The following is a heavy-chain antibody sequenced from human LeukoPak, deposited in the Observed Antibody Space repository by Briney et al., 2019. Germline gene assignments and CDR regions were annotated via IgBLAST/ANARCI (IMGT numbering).Heavy chain of an antibody. J-gene: IGHJ4*02. CDR3: ARGYYDSSGTHVVY. V-gene: IGHV3-48*04. Sequence: GGSLRLSCAASGFTFSSYSMNWVRQAPGKGLEWVSYISSSSSTIYYADSVKGRFTISRDNAKNSLYLQMNSLRAEDTAVYYCARGYYDSSGTHVVYWGQGTLVTVSS. CDR1: GFTFSSYS. D-gene: IGHD3-22*01. CDR2: ISSSSSTI.